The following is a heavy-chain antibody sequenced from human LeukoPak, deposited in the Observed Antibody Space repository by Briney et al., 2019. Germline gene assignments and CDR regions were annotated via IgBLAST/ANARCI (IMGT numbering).Heavy chain of an antibody. CDR2: FHYSGST. J-gene: IGHJ4*02. V-gene: IGHV4-59*01. D-gene: IGHD6-13*01. Sequence: SETLSLTCTVSGGSISSYYWNWIRQPPGEGLEWIGYFHYSGSTNYNPSLKSRVTISVDTSKNQFSLKLSSVTAADTAVYYCARTTAAGTYYFDYWGQGTLVTVSS. CDR3: ARTTAAGTYYFDY. CDR1: GGSISSYY.